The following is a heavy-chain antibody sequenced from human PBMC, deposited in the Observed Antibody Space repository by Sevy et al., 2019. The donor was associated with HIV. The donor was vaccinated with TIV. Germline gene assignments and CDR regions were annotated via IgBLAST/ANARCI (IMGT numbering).Heavy chain of an antibody. CDR3: TRDVSAALDY. CDR2: TRNSANGYTT. J-gene: IGHJ4*02. Sequence: GGSLRLSCAASGFILSDHYMDWVRQAPGKGLEWVGRTRNSANGYTTEYAASVKGRFTISRDDSKNTLYLQMNSLKSENTAVYYCTRDVSAALDYWGQGTLVTVSS. D-gene: IGHD6-13*01. V-gene: IGHV3-72*01. CDR1: GFILSDHY.